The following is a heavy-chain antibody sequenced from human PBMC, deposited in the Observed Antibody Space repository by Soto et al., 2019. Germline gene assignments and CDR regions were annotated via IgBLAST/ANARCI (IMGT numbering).Heavy chain of an antibody. V-gene: IGHV4-30-4*01. J-gene: IGHJ5*02. D-gene: IGHD6-13*01. Sequence: ASETLSLTCTVSGGSITSGNYYWSWIRQPPGKGLDWIVYIYFIGNTYYNPSLKSRVTISVDTSNNQFSLNLSSVAAAETAVVHCASVRAPRACSSWYGDNGFDHRGKGTLVTVAS. CDR3: ASVRAPRACSSWYGDNGFDH. CDR2: IYFIGNT. CDR1: GGSITSGNYY.